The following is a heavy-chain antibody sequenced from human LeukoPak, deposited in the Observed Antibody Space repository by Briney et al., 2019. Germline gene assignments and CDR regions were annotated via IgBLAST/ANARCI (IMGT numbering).Heavy chain of an antibody. CDR1: GGTFISYA. J-gene: IGHJ2*01. D-gene: IGHD5-18*01. Sequence: ASVTVSFKASGGTFISYAISWVRQAPGQGLEWMGGIIPILGTANYAQKFQGRVTITADESTSTAYMELSSLRSEDTAVYYCARVIGDTAMVGDWYFDLWGRGTLVTVSS. V-gene: IGHV1-69*13. CDR2: IIPILGTA. CDR3: ARVIGDTAMVGDWYFDL.